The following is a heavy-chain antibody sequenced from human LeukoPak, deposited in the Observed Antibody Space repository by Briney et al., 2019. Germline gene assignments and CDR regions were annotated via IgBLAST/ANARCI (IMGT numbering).Heavy chain of an antibody. Sequence: SETLSLTCTVPGGSISSYYWSWIRQPPGKGLEWIGYFFYSGSTNYTPPLKSRVTISVDTSKNQFSLKLSSVTAADTAVYYCARHYGQGWWSSGWNWFDPWGQGTLVTVSS. J-gene: IGHJ5*02. V-gene: IGHV4-59*08. CDR2: FFYSGST. CDR1: GGSISSYY. CDR3: ARHYGQGWWSSGWNWFDP. D-gene: IGHD6-19*01.